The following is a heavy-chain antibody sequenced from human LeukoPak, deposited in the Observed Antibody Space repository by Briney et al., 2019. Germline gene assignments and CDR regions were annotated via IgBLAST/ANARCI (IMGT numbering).Heavy chain of an antibody. V-gene: IGHV4-4*07. CDR3: ARANYYDSSGYIDY. D-gene: IGHD3-22*01. CDR1: NGSISNYY. Sequence: PSETLSLTCTVSNGSISNYYWSWIRQPAGKGLEWIGRIYISGSTDYNPSLKSRVTMSVDTSKNQFSLRLSSVTAADTAVYYCARANYYDSSGYIDYWGQGTLVTVSS. CDR2: IYISGST. J-gene: IGHJ4*02.